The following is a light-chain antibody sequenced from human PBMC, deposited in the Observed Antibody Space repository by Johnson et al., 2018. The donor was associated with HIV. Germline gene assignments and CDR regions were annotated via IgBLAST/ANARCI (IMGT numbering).Light chain of an antibody. V-gene: IGLV1-51*01. Sequence: QSVLTQPPSVSAAPGQKVTISCSGSSSNIGNNYVSWYQQLPGTDPKLLIYDNNKRPSGIPDRFSGSKSGTSATLGITGLQTGDEADYYCGTWDSTLYVFGTGTKVTVL. CDR3: GTWDSTLYV. CDR2: DNN. J-gene: IGLJ1*01. CDR1: SSNIGNNY.